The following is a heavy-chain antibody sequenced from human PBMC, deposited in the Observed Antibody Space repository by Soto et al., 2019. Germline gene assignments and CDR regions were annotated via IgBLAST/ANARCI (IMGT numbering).Heavy chain of an antibody. CDR3: LREDDAFDI. CDR1: GFTLSSHV. J-gene: IGHJ3*02. CDR2: TWFYGSDA. Sequence: QVRLEESGGGVVQPGRSLRLSCAASGFTLSSHVMHWVRQAPGKGLEWVALTWFYGSDAYYADSVKGRFTISRDNSKSTLSLHMNSLRPEDTAVYYCLREDDAFDIWGQGTMVAISS. V-gene: IGHV3-33*08.